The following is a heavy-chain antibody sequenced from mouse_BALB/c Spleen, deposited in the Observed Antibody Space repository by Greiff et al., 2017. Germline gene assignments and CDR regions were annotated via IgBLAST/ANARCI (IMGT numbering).Heavy chain of an antibody. J-gene: IGHJ1*01. CDR2: IWSGGST. CDR1: GFSLTSYG. Sequence: VMLVESGPGLVQPSQSLSITCTVSGFSLTSYGVHWVRQSPGKGLEWLGVIWSGGSTDYNAAFISRLSISKDNSKSQVFFKMNSLQANDTAIYYCARNGNGNTGYFDVWGAGTTVTVSS. CDR3: ARNGNGNTGYFDV. V-gene: IGHV2-2*02. D-gene: IGHD2-1*01.